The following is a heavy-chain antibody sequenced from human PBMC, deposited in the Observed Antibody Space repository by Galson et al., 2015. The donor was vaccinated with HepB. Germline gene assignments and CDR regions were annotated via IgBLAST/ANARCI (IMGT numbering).Heavy chain of an antibody. CDR3: ARDFSYGFAVMNV. CDR1: GGSISSYY. J-gene: IGHJ6*02. V-gene: IGHV4-59*01. Sequence: ETLSLTCTVSGGSISSYYWSWIRQPPGKGLEWIGYIYHSGSTNYNPSLKSRVTISVDTSKNQFSLKLSSVTAADTAVYYCARDFSYGFAVMNVWGQGTTVTVSS. D-gene: IGHD5-24*01. CDR2: IYHSGST.